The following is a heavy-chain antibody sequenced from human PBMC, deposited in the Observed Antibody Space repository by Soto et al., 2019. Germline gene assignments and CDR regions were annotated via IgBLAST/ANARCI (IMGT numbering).Heavy chain of an antibody. J-gene: IGHJ4*02. Sequence: PGGSLRLSCAASGFTFSSYAMSWVRQAPGKGLEGVSAISGRGGSTYYADSVKGRFTISRDNSKNTLYLQMNSLRAEDTAVYYCAKDPDIVGATCFDYWGQGTLVTVSS. V-gene: IGHV3-23*01. CDR2: ISGRGGST. CDR3: AKDPDIVGATCFDY. CDR1: GFTFSSYA. D-gene: IGHD1-26*01.